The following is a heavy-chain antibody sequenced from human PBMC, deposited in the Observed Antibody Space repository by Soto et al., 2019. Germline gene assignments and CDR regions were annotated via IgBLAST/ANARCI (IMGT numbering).Heavy chain of an antibody. Sequence: QVQLQQSGPGLVKPSQTLSLICAISGDSVSSATATWSWIRQSPSRGLEWLGRTYYRSKWYNDYAVSVKSRIAITPDTSKNKLSLQLSSVTPEDTAVYFCARDSSGFHWYFDLWGRGTLVTVSS. D-gene: IGHD6-19*01. J-gene: IGHJ2*01. V-gene: IGHV6-1*02. CDR1: GDSVSSATAT. CDR3: ARDSSGFHWYFDL. CDR2: TYYRSKWYN.